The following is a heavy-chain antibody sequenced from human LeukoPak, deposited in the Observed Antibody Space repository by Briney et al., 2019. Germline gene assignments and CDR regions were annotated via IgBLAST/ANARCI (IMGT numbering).Heavy chain of an antibody. Sequence: ASVKVSCKASEYTFTSYYMHWVRQAPGQGLEWMGIINPSGGSTSYAQKFQGRVTMTRDMSTSTVYMELSSLRSEDTAVYYCARDGGNYGAPLGYWGQGTLVTVSS. J-gene: IGHJ4*02. V-gene: IGHV1-46*01. D-gene: IGHD1-7*01. CDR1: EYTFTSYY. CDR3: ARDGGNYGAPLGY. CDR2: INPSGGST.